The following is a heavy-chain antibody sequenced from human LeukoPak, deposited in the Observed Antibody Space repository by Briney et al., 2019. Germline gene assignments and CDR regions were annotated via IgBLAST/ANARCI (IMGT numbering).Heavy chain of an antibody. CDR1: GYTFTSYG. CDR2: ISAYNGNT. CDR3: ARDLSGTEDYYCYGTDV. Sequence: ASVKVSCKASGYTFTSYGISWVRQAPGQGLEWMGWISAYNGNTNYAQKLQGRVTMTTDTSTSTAYMELRSLRSDDTAVYYCARDLSGTEDYYCYGTDVWGQGTTVTVSS. V-gene: IGHV1-18*01. D-gene: IGHD3-10*01. J-gene: IGHJ6*02.